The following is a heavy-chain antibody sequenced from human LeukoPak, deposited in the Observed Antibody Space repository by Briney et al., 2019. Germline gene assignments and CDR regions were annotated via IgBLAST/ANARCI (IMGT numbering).Heavy chain of an antibody. CDR3: ARRGTGHGMDV. J-gene: IGHJ6*02. V-gene: IGHV3-74*01. Sequence: GGSLRLSCAASGFTFNNYWIHWVRQVPGKGLVWVSRINNDGSSASYVDSVKGRFTISRDNAKNTLFSQMNSLRAEDTAVYYCARRGTGHGMDVWGQGTTVIVSS. CDR2: INNDGSSA. D-gene: IGHD1-1*01. CDR1: GFTFNNYW.